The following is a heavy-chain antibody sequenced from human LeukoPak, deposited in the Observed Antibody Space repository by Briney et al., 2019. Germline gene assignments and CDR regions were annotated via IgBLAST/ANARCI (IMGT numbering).Heavy chain of an antibody. CDR2: INTSGGTT. J-gene: IGHJ3*02. D-gene: IGHD5-18*01. V-gene: IGHV3-23*01. CDR3: AKDPPTVMANAFHI. CDR1: GFTFSSYG. Sequence: GGSLRPSCAASGFTFSSYGMSWVRQAPGKGLEWVSGINTSGGTTYYADSVKGRFTISGDNSKNTLYLQMNSLRADDTAAYYCAKDPPTVMANAFHIWGQGTMVTVSS.